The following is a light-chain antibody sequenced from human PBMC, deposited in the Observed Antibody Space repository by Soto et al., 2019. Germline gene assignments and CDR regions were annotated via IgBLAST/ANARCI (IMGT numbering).Light chain of an antibody. CDR1: QSVSSNY. Sequence: EIVLTQSPGTLSLSPGERATLSCRASQSVSSNYLGWYQQKPGQAPRLLIFGASSRATGIPDRFSGSGSGTDFTLTISRLEPEDFAVYYCQQYGSSPRTFGQGTKVEMK. CDR2: GAS. V-gene: IGKV3-20*01. CDR3: QQYGSSPRT. J-gene: IGKJ1*01.